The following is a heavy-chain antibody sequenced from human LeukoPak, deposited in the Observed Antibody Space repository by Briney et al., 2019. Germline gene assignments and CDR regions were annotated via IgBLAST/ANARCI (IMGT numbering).Heavy chain of an antibody. CDR1: GGSISSYY. V-gene: IGHV4-59*01. CDR2: IYYSGST. D-gene: IGHD5-18*01. CDR3: ARVGYSYGEAYYFDY. J-gene: IGHJ4*02. Sequence: PSETLSLTCTVSGGSISSYYWSWIRQPPGKGLEWIGYIYYSGSTNYNPSLKSRVTISLDTSKNQFSLKLSSVTAADTAVYYCARVGYSYGEAYYFDYWGQGTLVTVSS.